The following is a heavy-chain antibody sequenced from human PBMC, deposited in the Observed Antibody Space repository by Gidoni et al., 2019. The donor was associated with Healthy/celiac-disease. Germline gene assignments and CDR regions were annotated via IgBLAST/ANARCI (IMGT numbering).Heavy chain of an antibody. Sequence: QVQLVQSGAEVKKPGASVKVSCKASGYTFTGYYMHWVRQAPGQGLEWMGWINPNSGGTNYAQKFQGRVTMTRDTSISTAYMELSRLRSDDTAVYYCARERERYCSSTSCYPYNWFDPWGQGTLVTVSS. CDR3: ARERERYCSSTSCYPYNWFDP. V-gene: IGHV1-2*02. D-gene: IGHD2-2*01. CDR2: INPNSGGT. CDR1: GYTFTGYY. J-gene: IGHJ5*02.